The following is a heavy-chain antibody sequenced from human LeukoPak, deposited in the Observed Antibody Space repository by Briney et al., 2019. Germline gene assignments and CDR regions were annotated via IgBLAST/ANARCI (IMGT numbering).Heavy chain of an antibody. CDR1: GFTFSSYW. J-gene: IGHJ4*02. V-gene: IGHV3-74*03. Sequence: GGPLRLSCAASGFTFSSYWMHWLRHAPGKGLMWVSRISPDGSRAEYADSVKGRFTISRDNAKNTVSMQMNSLTTEDTAFYYCARGTRGTGAFFDYWGQGSLVTVSS. CDR2: ISPDGSRA. D-gene: IGHD1-1*01. CDR3: ARGTRGTGAFFDY.